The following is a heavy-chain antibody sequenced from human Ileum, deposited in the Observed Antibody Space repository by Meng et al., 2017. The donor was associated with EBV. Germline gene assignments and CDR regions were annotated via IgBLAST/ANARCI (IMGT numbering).Heavy chain of an antibody. D-gene: IGHD5-18*01. CDR1: GGSISTSSYF. Sequence: QLHLRESGPGLVKPSETLSLTCTVSGGSISTSSYFWGWNRQTPGKGLEWIGSIHYNGGTAYNPSLQSRVTMSVDTSKNQFSLRLTSVTAADTAVYYCAKEQDDGDRGIHRIDSWGQGTLVTVSS. J-gene: IGHJ5*01. V-gene: IGHV4-39*07. CDR2: IHYNGGT. CDR3: AKEQDDGDRGIHRIDS.